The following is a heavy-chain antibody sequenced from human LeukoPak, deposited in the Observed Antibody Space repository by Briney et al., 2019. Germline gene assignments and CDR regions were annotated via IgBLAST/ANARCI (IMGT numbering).Heavy chain of an antibody. Sequence: SETLSLTCTVSGGSISSSSYYWGWIRQPPGKGLEWIGSIYYSGSTYYNPSPKSRVTISVDTSKNQFSLKLSSVTAADTAVYYCARQRSGSYSLWGQGTLVTVSS. V-gene: IGHV4-39*01. CDR2: IYYSGST. CDR1: GGSISSSSYY. J-gene: IGHJ4*02. D-gene: IGHD1-26*01. CDR3: ARQRSGSYSL.